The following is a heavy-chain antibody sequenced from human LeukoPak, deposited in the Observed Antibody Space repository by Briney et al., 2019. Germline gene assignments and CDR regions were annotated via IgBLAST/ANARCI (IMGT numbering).Heavy chain of an antibody. J-gene: IGHJ4*02. V-gene: IGHV4-59*01. CDR3: ARDSYSCSSGGIDY. D-gene: IGHD6-6*01. Sequence: KPSETLSLTRTVSSVSISSYYWSWIRQPPGKGLEWIGYIYYSGSTNYNPSLKSRVTISVDTSKNQFSLKLSSVTAADTAVYYCARDSYSCSSGGIDYWGQGTLVTVSS. CDR2: IYYSGST. CDR1: SVSISSYY.